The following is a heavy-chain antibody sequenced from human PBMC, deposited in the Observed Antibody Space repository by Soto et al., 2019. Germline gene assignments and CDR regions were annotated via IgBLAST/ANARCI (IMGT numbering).Heavy chain of an antibody. CDR1: GGSISSSNW. CDR3: AGVAVAGTRVDY. CDR2: IYHSGST. J-gene: IGHJ4*02. D-gene: IGHD6-19*01. V-gene: IGHV4-4*02. Sequence: QVQLQESGPELVKPSGTLSLTCAVSGGSISSSNWWSWVRQPPGKGLEWIGEIYHSGSTNYNPSRQSRVTISVDKSKTHFALKLSSVTAADTAGYYCAGVAVAGTRVDYWGQGTLVTVSS.